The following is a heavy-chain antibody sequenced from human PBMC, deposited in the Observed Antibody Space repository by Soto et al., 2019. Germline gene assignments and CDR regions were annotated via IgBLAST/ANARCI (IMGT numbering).Heavy chain of an antibody. CDR1: GGSFSGYY. D-gene: IGHD2-15*01. J-gene: IGHJ3*02. Sequence: PSETLSLTCAVYGGSFSGYYWSWIRQPPGKGLEWIGEINHSGSTNYKPSLKSRVTISVDTSKNQFSLKLSSVTAADTAVYYCAAGTVVVVVAATHPGAFDIWGQGTMVTVSS. V-gene: IGHV4-34*01. CDR3: AAGTVVVVVAATHPGAFDI. CDR2: INHSGST.